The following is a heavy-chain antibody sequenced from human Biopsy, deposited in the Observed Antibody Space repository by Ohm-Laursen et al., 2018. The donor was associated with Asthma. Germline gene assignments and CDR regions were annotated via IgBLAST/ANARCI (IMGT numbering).Heavy chain of an antibody. CDR3: AKWTDYYDSTDYLDF. CDR2: ISWNSGNI. CDR1: GFSFDDCA. J-gene: IGHJ4*01. Sequence: SLRLSCAASGFSFDDCAMHWVRQAPGKGLEWVSSISWNSGNIDYAVSVKGQFTISRDNAKNSLYLQMQSLRPEDTAFYYCAKWTDYYDSTDYLDFWGRGTLVTVSS. V-gene: IGHV3-9*01. D-gene: IGHD3-22*01.